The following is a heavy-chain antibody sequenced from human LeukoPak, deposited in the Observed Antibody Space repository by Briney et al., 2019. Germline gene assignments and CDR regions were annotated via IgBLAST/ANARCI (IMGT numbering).Heavy chain of an antibody. J-gene: IGHJ4*02. V-gene: IGHV3-30*18. CDR2: ISYDGSNK. CDR1: GFTFSSYG. D-gene: IGHD3-10*01. Sequence: GGSLRLSCAASGFTFSSYGMHWVRQAPGKELEWVAVISYDGSNKYYADSVKGRFTISRDNSKNTLYLQMNSLRAEDTAVYYCAKDRYYGSGSTFDYWGQGTLVTVSS. CDR3: AKDRYYGSGSTFDY.